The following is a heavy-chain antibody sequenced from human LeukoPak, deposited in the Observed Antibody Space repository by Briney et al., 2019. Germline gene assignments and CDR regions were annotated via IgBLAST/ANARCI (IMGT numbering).Heavy chain of an antibody. CDR3: ASESQESAPGRGY. D-gene: IGHD2-21*01. CDR2: IIPIFGTA. J-gene: IGHJ4*02. CDR1: GGTFSSYA. V-gene: IGHV1-69*06. Sequence: GASVKVSCKASGGTFSSYAISWVRQAPGQGLEWMGRIIPIFGTANYAQKFQGRVTITADKSTSTAYMELSSLRSEDTAVYYCASESQESAPGRGYWGQGTLVTVSS.